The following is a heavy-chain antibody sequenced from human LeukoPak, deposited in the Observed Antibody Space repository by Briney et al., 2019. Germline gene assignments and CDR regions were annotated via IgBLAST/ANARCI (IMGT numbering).Heavy chain of an antibody. CDR2: INPSGGST. Sequence: GASVKVSCKASGYTFTSYYMHWVRQAPGQGLEWMGIINPSGGSTSYAQKFQGRVTMTRDTSTSTVYMELSSLRPEDTAVYYCARGLINGELGFNWFDPWGQGTLVTVSS. J-gene: IGHJ5*02. V-gene: IGHV1-46*01. D-gene: IGHD1-26*01. CDR3: ARGLINGELGFNWFDP. CDR1: GYTFTSYY.